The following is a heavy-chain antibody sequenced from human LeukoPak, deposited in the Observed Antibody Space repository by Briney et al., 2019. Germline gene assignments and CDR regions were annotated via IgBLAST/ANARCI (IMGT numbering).Heavy chain of an antibody. CDR2: IYYSGST. CDR3: ARMGIQDYGDYVGAFDI. Sequence: PSETLSLTCTVSGGSISSYYWSWIRQPPGKGLEWIGYIYYSGSTNYNPSLKSRISISVDTSKNQFSLKLSSVTAADTAVYYCARMGIQDYGDYVGAFDIWGQGTMVTVSS. CDR1: GGSISSYY. J-gene: IGHJ3*02. V-gene: IGHV4-59*08. D-gene: IGHD4-17*01.